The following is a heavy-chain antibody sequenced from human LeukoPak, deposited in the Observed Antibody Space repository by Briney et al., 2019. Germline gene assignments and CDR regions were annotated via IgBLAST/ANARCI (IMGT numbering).Heavy chain of an antibody. J-gene: IGHJ6*03. Sequence: GSPLKISCEGACSCFTSYWIGCVRQLPGKGLEWMGIIYTGDSDTCYSPSFQGQVTISDDTSISPYYLTWSRLAESASSMYYCAGLGWNGDYDYYYYYMDVWGKGTTVTVSS. CDR3: AGLGWNGDYDYYYYYMDV. CDR1: CSCFTSYW. D-gene: IGHD4-17*01. CDR2: IYTGDSDT. V-gene: IGHV5-51*01.